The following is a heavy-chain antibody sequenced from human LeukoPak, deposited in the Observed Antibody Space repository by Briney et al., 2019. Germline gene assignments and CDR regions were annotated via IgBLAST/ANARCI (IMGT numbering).Heavy chain of an antibody. V-gene: IGHV4-59*08. J-gene: IGHJ5*02. CDR1: GGSISSYY. D-gene: IGHD1-1*01. CDR2: IYYSGST. Sequence: SETLSLTCTVSGGSISSYYWSWIRQPSGKGLEWIGYIYYSGSTNYNPSLKSRVTISVDTSKNQFSLKLTSVTAADTAIYYCARTTSDNWFDPWGQGTLVTVSS. CDR3: ARTTSDNWFDP.